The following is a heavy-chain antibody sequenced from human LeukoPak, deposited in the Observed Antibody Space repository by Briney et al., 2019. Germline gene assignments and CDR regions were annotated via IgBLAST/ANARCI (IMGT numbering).Heavy chain of an antibody. CDR3: ARGGTVNAFDI. J-gene: IGHJ3*02. V-gene: IGHV3-48*03. CDR1: GFTFSSYE. CDR2: ISSSGSTI. Sequence: PGGSLRLSCAASGFTFSSYEMNWVRQAPGKGLEWVSYISSSGSTIYYADSVKGRFTISRDNAKNSLYLQMNSLRAEDTAVYYRARGGTVNAFDIWGQGTMVTVSS.